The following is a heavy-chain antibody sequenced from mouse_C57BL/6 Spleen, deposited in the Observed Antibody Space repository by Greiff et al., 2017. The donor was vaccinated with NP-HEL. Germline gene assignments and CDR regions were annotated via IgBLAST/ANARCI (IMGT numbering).Heavy chain of an antibody. J-gene: IGHJ2*01. CDR2: INPYNGDT. CDR1: GYSFTGYF. V-gene: IGHV1-20*01. Sequence: VQLQQSGPELVKPGDSVKISCKASGYSFTGYFMNWVMQSHGKSLEWIGRINPYNGDTFYNQKFKGKATLTVDKSSSTAHMELRSLTSEDSAVYYCARSGLLDYFDYWGQGTTLTVSS. D-gene: IGHD2-3*01. CDR3: ARSGLLDYFDY.